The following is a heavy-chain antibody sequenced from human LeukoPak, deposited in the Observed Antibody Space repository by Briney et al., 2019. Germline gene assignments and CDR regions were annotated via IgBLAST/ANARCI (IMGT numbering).Heavy chain of an antibody. D-gene: IGHD4-17*01. V-gene: IGHV3-23*01. Sequence: GGSLRLSCAASGLTFSSYAMSWVRQAPGKGLEWVSAISGSGGSTYYADSVKGRFTISRDNSKNTLYLQMNSLRAEDTAVYYCARGMWETTEKAPYYFDYWGQGTLVTVSS. CDR2: ISGSGGST. CDR3: ARGMWETTEKAPYYFDY. CDR1: GLTFSSYA. J-gene: IGHJ4*02.